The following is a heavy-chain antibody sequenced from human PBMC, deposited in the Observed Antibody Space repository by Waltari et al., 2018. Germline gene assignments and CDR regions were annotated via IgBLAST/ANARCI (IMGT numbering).Heavy chain of an antibody. CDR2: CDRDVGET. CDR3: HHMARHIVVVVGSAPSCYPYMDV. CDR1: GYTLTGFS. D-gene: IGHD2-15*01. V-gene: IGHV1-24*01. J-gene: IGHJ6*03. Sequence: QVQVVQSGAEVKKSGASVRVSCKVSGYTLTGFSIHWVRQVPGKGLEWLGRCDRDVGETLYAQGFQGRGTMSEGTSTGTADMALSRLRSEDSAVYYCHHMARHIVVVVGSAPSCYPYMDVWGRGTSVTVSS.